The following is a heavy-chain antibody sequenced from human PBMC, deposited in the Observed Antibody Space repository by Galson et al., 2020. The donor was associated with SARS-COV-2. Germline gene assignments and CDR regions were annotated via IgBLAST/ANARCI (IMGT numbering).Heavy chain of an antibody. CDR2: INPNSGGT. Sequence: ASVKVSCKAAGYTFSGYYMHWVRQAPGQGLEWMGWINPNSGGTNYAKKFQGRVTMTRDTSISTAYMELSRLRSDDTAVYYCARDPLYDYVWGSWDYWGQGTLVTVSS. CDR3: ARDPLYDYVWGSWDY. CDR1: GYTFSGYY. D-gene: IGHD3-16*01. V-gene: IGHV1-2*02. J-gene: IGHJ4*02.